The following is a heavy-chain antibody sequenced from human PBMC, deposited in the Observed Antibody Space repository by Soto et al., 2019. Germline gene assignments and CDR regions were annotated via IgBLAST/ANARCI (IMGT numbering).Heavy chain of an antibody. Sequence: EVQLVESGGGLVQPGGSLRLSCAPSGFTVSSNDMSWVRQAPGKGLEWVSVIYTGGGTYYADSVKGRFTISRDNSKNTLYLQMNSLRDEDTAVYYCVRSSFCSGGSCYSISSHWGQGTRVTVSS. D-gene: IGHD2-15*01. V-gene: IGHV3-66*01. CDR3: VRSSFCSGGSCYSISSH. CDR1: GFTVSSND. CDR2: IYTGGGT. J-gene: IGHJ4*02.